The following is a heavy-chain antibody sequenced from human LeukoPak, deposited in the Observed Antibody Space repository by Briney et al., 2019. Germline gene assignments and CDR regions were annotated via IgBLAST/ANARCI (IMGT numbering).Heavy chain of an antibody. V-gene: IGHV3-7*01. CDR3: ARATDGYNFAPFDY. J-gene: IGHJ4*02. Sequence: NPGGSLRLSCAASGFTFSSYWMSWVRQAPGKGLEWVANIKQDGSEKYYVDSVKGRFTISRDNAKNSLYLQMNSLRAEDTAVYYCARATDGYNFAPFDYWGQGTLVTVSS. CDR1: GFTFSSYW. D-gene: IGHD5-24*01. CDR2: IKQDGSEK.